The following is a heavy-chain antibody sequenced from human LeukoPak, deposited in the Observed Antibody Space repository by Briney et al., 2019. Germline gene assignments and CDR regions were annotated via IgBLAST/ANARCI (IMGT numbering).Heavy chain of an antibody. CDR3: ARDPYSGWSFDY. Sequence: GGSLRLSCAASGFTVSSNYMSWVRQAPGKGLEWVANIKQDGSEKYYVDSVKGRFTISRDNAKNSLYLQMNSLRAEDTAVYYCARDPYSGWSFDYWGQGTLVTVSS. J-gene: IGHJ4*02. D-gene: IGHD6-19*01. CDR2: IKQDGSEK. V-gene: IGHV3-7*01. CDR1: GFTVSSNY.